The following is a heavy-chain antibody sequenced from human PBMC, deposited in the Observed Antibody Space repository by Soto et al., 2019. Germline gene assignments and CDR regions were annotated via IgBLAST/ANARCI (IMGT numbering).Heavy chain of an antibody. J-gene: IGHJ6*02. CDR1: VYTFTSYG. V-gene: IGHV1-18*01. CDR3: ASTRGEEKRLLWFGELLYGSMDV. D-gene: IGHD3-10*01. CDR2: ISAYNGNT. Sequence: ASVNVSCKSSVYTFTSYGIIWVRQPPGQGLEWMGWISAYNGNTNYPQNLQGRVTMTTDTSTSTAYMELRSLRSDDTAVYYCASTRGEEKRLLWFGELLYGSMDVWGQGTTVTVSS.